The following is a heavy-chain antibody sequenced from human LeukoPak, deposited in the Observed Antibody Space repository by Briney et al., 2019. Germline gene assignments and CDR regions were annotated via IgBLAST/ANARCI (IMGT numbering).Heavy chain of an antibody. CDR2: IRYDGSNK. CDR3: AREQSGYCSGGSCSVDY. CDR1: GFTSSSYG. V-gene: IGHV3-30*02. Sequence: LPGGSLRLSCAASGFTSSSYGMHWVRQAPGKGLEWVAFIRYDGSNKYYADSVKGRFTISRDNSKNTLYLQMNSLRAEDTAVYYCAREQSGYCSGGSCSVDYWGQGTLVTVSS. J-gene: IGHJ4*02. D-gene: IGHD2-15*01.